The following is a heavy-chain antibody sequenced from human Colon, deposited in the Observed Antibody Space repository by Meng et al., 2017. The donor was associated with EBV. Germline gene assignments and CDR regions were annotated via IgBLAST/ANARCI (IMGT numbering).Heavy chain of an antibody. V-gene: IGHV4-61*01. CDR3: ARAGSMVHGDSFDS. J-gene: IGHJ4*02. D-gene: IGHD4-17*01. Sequence: GPGPGTGKPCGSLDLPWAVSGGSLSVERFNWFWIRQPPGKGLEWVGCVYYGQSTNYNPSLETRVTMSLDTTRNQFSLSLWSVTAADTATYFCARAGSMVHGDSFDSWGQGTLVTVSS. CDR2: VYYGQST. CDR1: GGSLSVERFN.